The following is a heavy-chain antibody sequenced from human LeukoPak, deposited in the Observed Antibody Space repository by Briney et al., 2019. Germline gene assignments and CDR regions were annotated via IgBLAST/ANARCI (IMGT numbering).Heavy chain of an antibody. Sequence: GGSLRLSCAASGFTFSNAWMSWVRQAPGKGLEWVGRIKSKTDGGTTDYAAPVKGRFTISRDDSKNTLYLQMNSLKTEDTAAYYCTTVESRGYSYQDAFDIWGQGTMVTVSS. CDR3: TTVESRGYSYQDAFDI. V-gene: IGHV3-15*01. CDR1: GFTFSNAW. J-gene: IGHJ3*02. CDR2: IKSKTDGGTT. D-gene: IGHD5-18*01.